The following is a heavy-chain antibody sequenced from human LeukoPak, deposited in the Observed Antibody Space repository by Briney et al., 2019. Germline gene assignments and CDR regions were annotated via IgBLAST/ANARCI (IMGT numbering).Heavy chain of an antibody. D-gene: IGHD3-10*01. CDR2: IRYDGSNK. CDR3: ARDYYGSGSTPNFDY. V-gene: IGHV3-30*02. Sequence: GGSLRLSCAASGFTFSSYGMHWVRQAPGKGLEWVAFIRYDGSNKYYADSVKGRFTISRDNSKNTLYLQMNSLRAEDTAVYYCARDYYGSGSTPNFDYWGQGTLVTVSS. CDR1: GFTFSSYG. J-gene: IGHJ4*02.